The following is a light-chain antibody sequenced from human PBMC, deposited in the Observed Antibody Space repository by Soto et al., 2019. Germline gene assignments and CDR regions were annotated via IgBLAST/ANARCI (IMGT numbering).Light chain of an antibody. CDR1: QTISSW. CDR2: SAS. V-gene: IGKV1-17*01. CDR3: LQHNSYPRT. Sequence: DIQMTQSPSTLSGSVGDRGTITFLASQTISSWLAWYQQKPGKAPKRLIYSASSLQSGVPSRFSGSGSGTEFTLTISSLQPEDFATYYCLQHNSYPRTFGQGTKVDI. J-gene: IGKJ1*01.